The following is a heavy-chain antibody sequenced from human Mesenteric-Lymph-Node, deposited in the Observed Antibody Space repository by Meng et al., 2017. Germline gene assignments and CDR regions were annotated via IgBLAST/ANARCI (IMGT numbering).Heavy chain of an antibody. V-gene: IGHV4-4*02. CDR2: IYHSGGT. J-gene: IGHJ4*02. D-gene: IGHD6-19*01. CDR3: ARDPYATGWAG. CDR1: GGSSCIRTC. Sequence: QLEGWGPGLVKPSGPLSLTWAVSGGSSCIRTCGSWVRQPPGKGLEWIGEIYHSGGTNYNPSLRGRVTISLDKSKNQFSLTLRSVTAADTAVYYCARDPYATGWAGWGQGTLVTVSS.